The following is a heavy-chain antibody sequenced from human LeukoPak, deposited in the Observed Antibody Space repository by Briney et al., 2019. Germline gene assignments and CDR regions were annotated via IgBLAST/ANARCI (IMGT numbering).Heavy chain of an antibody. CDR1: GFTCSSYS. Sequence: GGSLRLSCAASGFTCSSYSMYWVRQAPGKGLEWVSSISSSSSYIYYADSVKGRFTISRDNAKNSLYLQMNSLRAEDTAVYYCARDLVPAAKGDYWDQGTLVTVSS. J-gene: IGHJ4*02. CDR2: ISSSSSYI. CDR3: ARDLVPAAKGDY. V-gene: IGHV3-21*01. D-gene: IGHD2-2*01.